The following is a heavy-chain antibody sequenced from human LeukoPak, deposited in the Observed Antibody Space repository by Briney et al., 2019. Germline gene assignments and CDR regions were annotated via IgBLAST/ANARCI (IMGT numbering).Heavy chain of an antibody. CDR2: IYYSGST. CDR1: GGSISSSSYY. V-gene: IGHV4-39*01. D-gene: IGHD1-26*01. J-gene: IGHJ4*02. Sequence: SETLSLTCTVSGGSISSSSYYWGWIRQPPGKGLEWIGSIYYSGSTYYNPSLKSRVTISVDTSKNQFSLKLSSVTAADTAVYYCARLRSYYEPLDYWGQGTLVTVSS. CDR3: ARLRSYYEPLDY.